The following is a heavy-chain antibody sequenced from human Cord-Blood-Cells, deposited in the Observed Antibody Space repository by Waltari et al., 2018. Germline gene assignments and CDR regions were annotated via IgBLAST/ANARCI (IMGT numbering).Heavy chain of an antibody. J-gene: IGHJ4*02. V-gene: IGHV4-34*01. CDR1: GGSFSGYY. CDR3: ARGCGGDCFDY. Sequence: QVQLQQWGAGLLKPSETLSLTCAVYGGSFSGYYRSWIRQPPGKGLEWIGEINHSGSTNYNPSLKSRVTISVDTSKNQFSLKLSSVTAADTAVYYCARGCGGDCFDYWGQGTLVTVSS. CDR2: INHSGST. D-gene: IGHD2-21*01.